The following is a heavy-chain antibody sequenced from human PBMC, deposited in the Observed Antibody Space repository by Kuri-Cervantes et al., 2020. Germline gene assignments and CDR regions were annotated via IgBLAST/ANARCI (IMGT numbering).Heavy chain of an antibody. D-gene: IGHD3-10*01. CDR1: GFTFSSYW. V-gene: IGHV3-7*01. CDR2: IKQDGSEK. J-gene: IGHJ6*02. Sequence: GGSLRLSCAASGFTFSSYWMSWVRQAPGKGLEWVANIKQDGSEKYYVDSVKGRFTISRDNAKNSLYLQMNSLRAEDTAVYYCARGVASDGSGSYYRYYYGMDVWGQGTTVTVSS. CDR3: ARGVASDGSGSYYRYYYGMDV.